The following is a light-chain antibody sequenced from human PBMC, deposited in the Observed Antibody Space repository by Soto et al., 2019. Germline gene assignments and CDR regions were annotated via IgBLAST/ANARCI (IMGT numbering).Light chain of an antibody. Sequence: EIVMTQSPATLSVSPGERATLSCRADQSVSSNLAWYQQKPGQAPRLLIYATSTRATGIPAMFSGSGSGTEFTLSISGLQSEDFAVYYCQQYNNWPPYTFGQGTKLEIK. CDR3: QQYNNWPPYT. V-gene: IGKV3-15*01. CDR2: ATS. CDR1: QSVSSN. J-gene: IGKJ2*01.